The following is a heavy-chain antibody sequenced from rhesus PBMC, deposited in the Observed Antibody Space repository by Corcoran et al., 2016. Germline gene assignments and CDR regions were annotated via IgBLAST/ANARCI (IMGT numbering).Heavy chain of an antibody. D-gene: IGHD6-31*01. CDR3: ARYSSGWFYDY. Sequence: QVQLQESGPGLVKPSETLSLTCAVSGGSFSSYWWSWIRQPPGKGLEWIGEINGNSGSTNYNPSLKSRVTISKDVSKIQFSLKLSSVTAADTAVYYCARYSSGWFYDYWGQGVLVTVSS. CDR1: GGSFSSYW. CDR2: INGNSGST. J-gene: IGHJ4*01. V-gene: IGHV4-80*01.